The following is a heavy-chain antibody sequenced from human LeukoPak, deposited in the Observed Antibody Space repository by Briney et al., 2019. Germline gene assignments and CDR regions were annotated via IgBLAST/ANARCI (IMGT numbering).Heavy chain of an antibody. V-gene: IGHV3-21*01. CDR2: ISSSSSYI. Sequence: GGSLRLSCAASGFTFSSYSMNWVRRAPGKGLEWVSSISSSSSYIYYADSVKGRFTISRDNAKNSLYLQMNSLRAEDTAVYYCASHYYDSSGYLEFDYWGQGTLVTVSS. CDR1: GFTFSSYS. CDR3: ASHYYDSSGYLEFDY. D-gene: IGHD3-22*01. J-gene: IGHJ4*02.